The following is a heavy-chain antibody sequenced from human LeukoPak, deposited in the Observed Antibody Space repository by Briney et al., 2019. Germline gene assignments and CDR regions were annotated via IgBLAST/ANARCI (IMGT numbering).Heavy chain of an antibody. J-gene: IGHJ5*02. CDR2: IYHTGST. CDR1: GYSISSDKY. CDR3: ARSHSGWQGHNNWFDP. Sequence: SETLSLTCEVSGYSISSDKYWGWIRQPPRKGLEWIGSIYHTGSTYYNPSLKSRVSISVDTSKNQFSLKFTSVTAADTAVYYCARSHSGWQGHNNWFDPWGQGTLVTVSS. V-gene: IGHV4-38-2*01. D-gene: IGHD6-19*01.